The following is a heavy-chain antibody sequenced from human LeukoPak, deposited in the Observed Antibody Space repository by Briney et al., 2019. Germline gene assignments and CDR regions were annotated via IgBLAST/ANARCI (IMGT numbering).Heavy chain of an antibody. CDR1: GFIFSSYG. V-gene: IGHV3-30*02. J-gene: IGHJ4*02. CDR2: IWYDGSNK. Sequence: GGSLRLSCAASGFIFSSYGMHWVRQAPGKGLEWVAVIWYDGSNKYYADSVKGRFTISRDNSKNTLYLQMNSLRAEDTAVYYCAKDWGSSSSGGTIDYWGQGTLVTVSS. CDR3: AKDWGSSSSGGTIDY. D-gene: IGHD6-6*01.